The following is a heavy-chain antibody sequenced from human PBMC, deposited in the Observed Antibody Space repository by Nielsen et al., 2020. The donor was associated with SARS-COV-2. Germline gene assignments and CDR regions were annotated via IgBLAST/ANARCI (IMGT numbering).Heavy chain of an antibody. D-gene: IGHD6-19*01. Sequence: GESLKISCKGSGYSFTSYWIGWVRQMPGQGLEWMGIIYPGDSDTRYSPSFQGQVTMTRDTSISTAYMELSRLRSDDTAVYYCAHDEEQWLGAPYYYYGMDVWGQGTTVTVSS. J-gene: IGHJ6*02. CDR1: GYSFTSYW. V-gene: IGHV5-51*01. CDR2: IYPGDSDT. CDR3: AHDEEQWLGAPYYYYGMDV.